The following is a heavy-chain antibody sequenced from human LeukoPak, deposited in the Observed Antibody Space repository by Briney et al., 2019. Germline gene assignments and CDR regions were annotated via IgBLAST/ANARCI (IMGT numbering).Heavy chain of an antibody. CDR3: ARDWRGSYFPDF. D-gene: IGHD1-26*01. CDR2: INPNSGDT. V-gene: IGHV1-2*02. J-gene: IGHJ4*02. Sequence: ASVKVSCKASGYSLTDYYMHWVRQAPGQGLEWKGWINPNSGDTNYAQKFQGRVTMTRDTSISTAYMELSRLTSDDTAVYYCARDWRGSYFPDFWGQGTLVTVSS. CDR1: GYSLTDYY.